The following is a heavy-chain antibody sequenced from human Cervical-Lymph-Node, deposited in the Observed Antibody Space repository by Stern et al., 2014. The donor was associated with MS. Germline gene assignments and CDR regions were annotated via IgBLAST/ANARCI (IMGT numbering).Heavy chain of an antibody. V-gene: IGHV1-18*01. CDR2: ISDYSGNA. CDR3: ARGLLCSENAFDI. D-gene: IGHD2-2*01. Sequence: VQLVQSGADVKKPGASVKLSCTASGYTFTSYGISWVRQAPGQGLEWMGWISDYSGNANYAQKLQVRVTMTTYTSTNTAYMELRSLRSDDTAVYYCARGLLCSENAFDIWGQGTMVTVSS. CDR1: GYTFTSYG. J-gene: IGHJ3*02.